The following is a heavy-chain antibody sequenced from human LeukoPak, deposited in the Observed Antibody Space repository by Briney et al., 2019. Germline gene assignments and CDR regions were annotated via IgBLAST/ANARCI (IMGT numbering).Heavy chain of an antibody. CDR2: IFYSRST. D-gene: IGHD1-26*01. CDR3: ARVGGSYYQWFDP. CDR1: GGSMSNYY. V-gene: IGHV4-59*01. Sequence: SETLSLTCTLSGGSMSNYYWSWIRQPPGKGLEWIGNIFYSRSTNYNPSLKSRVTISLDTSKNQFSLKLTSVSAADTAVYYCARVGGSYYQWFDPWGQGTLVTVSS. J-gene: IGHJ5*02.